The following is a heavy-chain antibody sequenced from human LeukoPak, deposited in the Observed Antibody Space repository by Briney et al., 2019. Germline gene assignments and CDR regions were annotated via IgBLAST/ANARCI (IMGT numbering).Heavy chain of an antibody. CDR2: VYYSGST. V-gene: IGHV4-59*01. Sequence: PSETLSLTCTVSGGSMSSYYWSWIRQPPGKGLEWIGYVYYSGSTKYYPSLKSRVTISVDTSKNQFSLKLSSVTAADTAVYYCARASYYDFWSAYYTGRVTAPYYFDYWGQGILVTVSS. J-gene: IGHJ4*02. D-gene: IGHD3-3*01. CDR3: ARASYYDFWSAYYTGRVTAPYYFDY. CDR1: GGSMSSYY.